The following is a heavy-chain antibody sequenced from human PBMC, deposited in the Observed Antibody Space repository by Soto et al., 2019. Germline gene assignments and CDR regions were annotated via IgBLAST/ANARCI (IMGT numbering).Heavy chain of an antibody. CDR1: GGTFSSYA. D-gene: IGHD2-21*02. CDR3: ASGYCGGDCYSRRPRFVY. J-gene: IGHJ4*02. Sequence: SVKVSFKASGGTFSSYAISWVRQAPGQGLEWMGGIIPIFGTANYAQKFQGRVTITADESTSTAYMELSSLRSEDTAVYYCASGYCGGDCYSRRPRFVYWGQGTLVTVSS. V-gene: IGHV1-69*13. CDR2: IIPIFGTA.